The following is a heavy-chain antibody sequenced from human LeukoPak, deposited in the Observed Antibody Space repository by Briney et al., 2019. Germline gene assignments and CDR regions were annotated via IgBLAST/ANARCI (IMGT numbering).Heavy chain of an antibody. J-gene: IGHJ4*02. CDR3: ARHIQNSLRKLYYYDSSGYADH. V-gene: IGHV4-59*08. Sequence: PSETLSLTCTVSGGSISSYYWSWIRQPPGKGLEWIGYIYYSGSTNYNPSLKSRVTISVDTSKNQFSLKLSSVTAADTAVYYCARHIQNSLRKLYYYDSSGYADHWGQGTLVTVSS. CDR1: GGSISSYY. CDR2: IYYSGST. D-gene: IGHD3-22*01.